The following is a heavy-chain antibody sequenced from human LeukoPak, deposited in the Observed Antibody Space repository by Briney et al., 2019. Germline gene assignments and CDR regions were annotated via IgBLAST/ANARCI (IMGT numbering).Heavy chain of an antibody. V-gene: IGHV1-69*04. D-gene: IGHD2-8*01. CDR2: ITPFLGIA. J-gene: IGHJ6*03. CDR3: ARVHCTNGVCYRNYYYYYMDV. Sequence: SVKVSCKASGDTFSSYAINWVRQAPGQGPEWMGRITPFLGIANYPQKFQGRVTMTTDTSTSTAYMELRSLRSDDTAVYYCARVHCTNGVCYRNYYYYYMDVWGKGTTVTVSS. CDR1: GDTFSSYA.